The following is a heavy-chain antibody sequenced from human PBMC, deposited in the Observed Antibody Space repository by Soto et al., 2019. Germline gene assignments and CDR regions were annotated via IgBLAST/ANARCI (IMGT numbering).Heavy chain of an antibody. CDR2: INPATGAA. V-gene: IGHV1-2*02. CDR1: GYPVTAYY. J-gene: IGHJ3*02. D-gene: IGHD3-3*01. CDR3: AGGGGVGVAGSAAFDM. Sequence: QLHLVQSGAVVKKPGASVTVSCSASGYPVTAYYMHWVRQAPGRGLEWMGGINPATGAAKYTQTFKGRAHMTKDTSTSTVFMELSGVTSEDTAVFYFAGGGGVGVAGSAAFDMWGQGTLVTVSS.